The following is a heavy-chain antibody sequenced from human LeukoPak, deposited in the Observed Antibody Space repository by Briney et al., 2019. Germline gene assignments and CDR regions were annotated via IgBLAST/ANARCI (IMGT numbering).Heavy chain of an antibody. CDR3: AKTSAQLLYSKFDF. CDR1: GFTFNSYG. V-gene: IGHV3-30*02. J-gene: IGHJ4*02. CDR2: IQYDGSYK. Sequence: GESLRLSCATSGFTFNSYGMHWVRQAPGKGLEWVAFIQYDGSYKFYADSVQGRFSVSRDNSKNTLFLQMNSLRAEDTALYYCAKTSAQLLYSKFDFCGQGTLVTVSS. D-gene: IGHD2-2*02.